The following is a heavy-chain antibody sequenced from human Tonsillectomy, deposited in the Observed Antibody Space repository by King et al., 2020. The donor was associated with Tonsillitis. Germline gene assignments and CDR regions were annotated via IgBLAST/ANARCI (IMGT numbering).Heavy chain of an antibody. V-gene: IGHV4-59*01. Sequence: VQLQESGPGLVKPSETLSLTCTVSGGSISSYYWSWIRQPPGKGLEWIGYIYYSGSTNYNPSLKSRVTISVDTSKNQFSLKLSSVTAADTAVYYCAREDNYYFAYCGQGTLVTVSS. CDR2: IYYSGST. CDR3: AREDNYYFAY. J-gene: IGHJ4*02. CDR1: GGSISSYY. D-gene: IGHD1-1*01.